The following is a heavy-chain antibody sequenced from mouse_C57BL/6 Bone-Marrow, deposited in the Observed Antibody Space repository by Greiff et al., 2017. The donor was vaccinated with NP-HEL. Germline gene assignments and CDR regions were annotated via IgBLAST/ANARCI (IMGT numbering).Heavy chain of an antibody. CDR2: IYPGDGDN. CDR1: GYTFSTSW. J-gene: IGHJ2*01. V-gene: IGHV1-82*01. CDR3: ARGESWGAFFDY. Sequence: QVQLQQSGPELVKPGASVKISCKASGYTFSTSWMNWMKQRPGKGLEWIGRIYPGDGDNHYSGNFEGKASLTADKSYNSAYMQISILTSDDSAVYFCARGESWGAFFDYWGQGTTLTVSS. D-gene: IGHD6-1*01.